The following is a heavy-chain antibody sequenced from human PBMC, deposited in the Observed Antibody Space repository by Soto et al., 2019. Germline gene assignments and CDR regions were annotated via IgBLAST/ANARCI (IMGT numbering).Heavy chain of an antibody. J-gene: IGHJ4*02. CDR2: IYYSGST. CDR1: GGSISSSSYY. Sequence: PSETLSLTCTVSGGSISSSSYYWGWIRQPPGKGLEWIGSIYYSGSTYYNPSLKSRVTISVDTSKNQFSLKPSSVTAADTAVYYCARQIAAPPGYYFDYWGQGTLVTVSS. D-gene: IGHD6-6*01. V-gene: IGHV4-39*01. CDR3: ARQIAAPPGYYFDY.